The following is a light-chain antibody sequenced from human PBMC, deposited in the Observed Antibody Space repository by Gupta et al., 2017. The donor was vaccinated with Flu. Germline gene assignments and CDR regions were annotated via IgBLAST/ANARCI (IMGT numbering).Light chain of an antibody. V-gene: IGKV1-5*03. CDR2: EAS. CDR1: QGISVW. Sequence: PSTLSASVGDRVTLTCRASQGISVWLAWYQQKPGKAPKFLIYEASTLESGVPSRFSGSGSGTEFTLTISSLQPDDLATYYCQQYSNYPVTFGQGTKLEI. J-gene: IGKJ2*01. CDR3: QQYSNYPVT.